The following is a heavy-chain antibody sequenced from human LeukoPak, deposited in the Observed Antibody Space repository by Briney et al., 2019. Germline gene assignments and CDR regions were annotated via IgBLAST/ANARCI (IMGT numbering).Heavy chain of an antibody. CDR3: AREGIFRSSDWFFDK. J-gene: IGHJ4*02. CDR1: GGSFSGYY. V-gene: IGHV4-34*01. D-gene: IGHD3-9*01. Sequence: SETLSLTCAVYGGSFSGYYWSWIRQPPGKGLEWIGEINHSGSTNYNPSLKSRVTISVDTSKNQFSLKLSSVTAADTAVYYCAREGIFRSSDWFFDKWGQGTLVTVSS. CDR2: INHSGST.